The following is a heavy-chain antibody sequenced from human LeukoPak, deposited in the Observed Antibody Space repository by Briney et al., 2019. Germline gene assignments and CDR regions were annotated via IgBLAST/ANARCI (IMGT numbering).Heavy chain of an antibody. CDR2: IYDSGST. CDR3: QSRFLEWLLDY. V-gene: IGHV4-39*01. J-gene: IGHJ4*02. CDR1: GGSISSNNYF. D-gene: IGHD3-3*01. Sequence: SETLSLTCTVSGGSISSNNYFWGWIRQPPGKGLEWIGSIYDSGSTYYNPSLKSRVTISVDTSKNQFSLKLNSETAADTAMYYCQSRFLEWLLDYWGQGTLVTVSS.